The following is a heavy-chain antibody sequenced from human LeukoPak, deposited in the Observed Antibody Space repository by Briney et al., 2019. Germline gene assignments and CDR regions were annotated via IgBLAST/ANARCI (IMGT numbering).Heavy chain of an antibody. CDR3: AREFGVLLWFGEFQGFDP. D-gene: IGHD3-10*01. Sequence: GGSLRLSCTASGFISDHAMHWVRQAPGKGLEWVSGIDWNSGRIGYGESVKGRFTVSRDNAKDSLYLQMNSLRAEDTAVYYCAREFGVLLWFGEFQGFDPWGQGTLVTVSS. V-gene: IGHV3-9*01. J-gene: IGHJ5*02. CDR1: GFISDHA. CDR2: IDWNSGRI.